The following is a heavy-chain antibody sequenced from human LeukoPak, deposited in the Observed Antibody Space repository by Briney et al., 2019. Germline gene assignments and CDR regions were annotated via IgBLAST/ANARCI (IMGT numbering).Heavy chain of an antibody. CDR2: IYSDGRT. Sequence: GGSLRLSCAASGFTVSNKYMTWVRQSPGKGLEWVSLIYSDGRTYYADSAKGRFTISRHNSKNTLYLQMISLRAEDTAVYYCAKVAGVAYYFDYWGQGTLVTVSS. CDR3: AKVAGVAYYFDY. J-gene: IGHJ4*02. D-gene: IGHD2-15*01. V-gene: IGHV3-53*04. CDR1: GFTVSNKY.